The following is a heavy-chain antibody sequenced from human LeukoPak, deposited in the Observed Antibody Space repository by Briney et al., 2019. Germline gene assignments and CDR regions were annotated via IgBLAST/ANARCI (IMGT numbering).Heavy chain of an antibody. CDR1: GFILSRYW. D-gene: IGHD1-1*01. V-gene: IGHV3-74*01. CDR2: ISGDGSSI. CDR3: AKDFGANNWYNWFDP. J-gene: IGHJ5*02. Sequence: GGSLRLSCAASGFILSRYWMYWVRQAPGKGLIFVSRISGDGSSISYADSVKGRFTISRDNAKNTLYLQMNNLRAEDTAVYYCAKDFGANNWYNWFDPWGQGTLVTVSS.